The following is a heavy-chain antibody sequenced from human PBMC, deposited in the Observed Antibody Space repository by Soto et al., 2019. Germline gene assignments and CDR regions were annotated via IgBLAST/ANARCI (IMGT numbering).Heavy chain of an antibody. CDR2: ISGSGGST. J-gene: IGHJ5*02. Sequence: EVQLLESGGGLVQPGGSLRLSCAASGFTFSSYAMSWVRQAPGKGLGWVSAISGSGGSTYYADSVKGRFTISRDNSKNTLYLQMNSLRAEDTAVYYCAKDPCSSTSCYAHWFDPWGQGTLGTVSS. CDR3: AKDPCSSTSCYAHWFDP. CDR1: GFTFSSYA. V-gene: IGHV3-23*01. D-gene: IGHD2-2*01.